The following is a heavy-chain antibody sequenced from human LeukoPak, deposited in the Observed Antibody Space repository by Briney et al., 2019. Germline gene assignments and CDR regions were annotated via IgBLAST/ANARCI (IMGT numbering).Heavy chain of an antibody. D-gene: IGHD6-19*01. V-gene: IGHV3-74*01. Sequence: GGSLRLSCAASGFTFSSYWMHWVRQAPGKGLVWVSRINSDGSSTSYADSVKGRFTISRDNAKNTLYLQMSSLRAEDTAVYYCARGIAVASGGDYWGQGTLVTVPS. CDR3: ARGIAVASGGDY. CDR2: INSDGSST. J-gene: IGHJ4*02. CDR1: GFTFSSYW.